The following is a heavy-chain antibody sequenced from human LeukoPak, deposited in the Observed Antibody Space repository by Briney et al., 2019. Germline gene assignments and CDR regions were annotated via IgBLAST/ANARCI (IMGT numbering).Heavy chain of an antibody. J-gene: IGHJ5*02. CDR2: IYYSGST. D-gene: IGHD2-2*01. V-gene: IGHV4-39*01. Sequence: SSETLSLTCSVSVGSISSTSYYWAWIRQPPGKGLEWIGSIYYSGSTYYNPSLEGRVTISVGTSKSQFSLKLSSVTAADTSVYYCARHVPDNWFDPWGQGTLVTVSS. CDR3: ARHVPDNWFDP. CDR1: VGSISSTSYY.